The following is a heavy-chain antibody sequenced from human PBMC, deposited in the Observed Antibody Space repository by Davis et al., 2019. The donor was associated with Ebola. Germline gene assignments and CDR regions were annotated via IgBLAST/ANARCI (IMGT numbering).Heavy chain of an antibody. J-gene: IGHJ4*01. D-gene: IGHD1-26*01. Sequence: PGGSLTLSCVASGFTFSDHAMSCVRQAPGKGLEWVSDPNDGGDNKYYAESVKGRFTISRDNATNTLHLQMSALRADDTAIYYCAKEMYSGSYFLDHWGHGTLVTVSS. CDR2: PNDGGDNK. V-gene: IGHV3-23*01. CDR1: GFTFSDHA. CDR3: AKEMYSGSYFLDH.